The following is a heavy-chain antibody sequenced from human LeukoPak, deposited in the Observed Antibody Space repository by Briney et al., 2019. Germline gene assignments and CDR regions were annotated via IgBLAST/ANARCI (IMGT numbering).Heavy chain of an antibody. Sequence: ASVKVSCKASGYTFTSYGISWVRQAPGQGLEWMGWISAYNGNTNYAQKLQGRVTMTTDTSTSTAYMELRSLRSDDTAVYYCARLELGYCSSTSCLDYYYYMDVWGKGTTVTVSS. J-gene: IGHJ6*03. V-gene: IGHV1-18*01. D-gene: IGHD2-2*01. CDR3: ARLELGYCSSTSCLDYYYYMDV. CDR1: GYTFTSYG. CDR2: ISAYNGNT.